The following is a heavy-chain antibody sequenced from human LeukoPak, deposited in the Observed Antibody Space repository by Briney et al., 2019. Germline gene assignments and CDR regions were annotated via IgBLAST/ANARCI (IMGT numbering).Heavy chain of an antibody. J-gene: IGHJ4*02. CDR3: ARGVSVAAAGLIDY. CDR2: INPNSGGT. V-gene: IGHV1-2*02. CDR1: GYTFTGYY. Sequence: ASGKVSCKASGYTFTGYYMHWVRQAPGQGLEWMGWINPNSGGTNYAQKFQGRVTMTRDTSISTAYMELSRLRSDDTAVYYCARGVSVAAAGLIDYWGQGTLVTVSS. D-gene: IGHD6-13*01.